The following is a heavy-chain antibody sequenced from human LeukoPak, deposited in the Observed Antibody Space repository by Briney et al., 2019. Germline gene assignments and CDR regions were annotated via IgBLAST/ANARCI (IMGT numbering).Heavy chain of an antibody. CDR3: ARVSRVIVGAPLRAFDI. Sequence: PGGSLRLSCAASGFTFSSYSMNWVRQAPGKGLEWVSSISSSSSYIYYADSVKGRFTISRDNAKNSLYLQMNSLRAEDTAVYYCARVSRVIVGAPLRAFDIWGQGTMVTVSS. CDR1: GFTFSSYS. CDR2: ISSSSSYI. V-gene: IGHV3-21*04. D-gene: IGHD1-26*01. J-gene: IGHJ3*02.